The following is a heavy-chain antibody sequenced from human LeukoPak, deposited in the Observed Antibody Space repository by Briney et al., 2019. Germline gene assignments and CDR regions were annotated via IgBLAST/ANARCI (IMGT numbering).Heavy chain of an antibody. CDR1: GYTFTGYY. V-gene: IGHV1-2*02. CDR2: INPNSGGT. D-gene: IGHD6-13*01. J-gene: IGHJ4*02. Sequence: GASVKVSCKASGYTFTGYYMHWVRQAPGQGLEWMGWINPNSGGTNYAQKFQGRVTMTRDTSISTAYMELSRLRSDDTAVYYCARHEINIAAAGTPDYWGQGTLVTVSS. CDR3: ARHEINIAAAGTPDY.